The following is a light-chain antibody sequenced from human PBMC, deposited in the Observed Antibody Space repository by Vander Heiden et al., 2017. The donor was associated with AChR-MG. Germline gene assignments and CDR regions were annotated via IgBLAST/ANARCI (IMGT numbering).Light chain of an antibody. J-gene: IGLJ2*01. CDR1: SNIGNNY. Sequence: QSVLTQPPSVAADPGQKVTSSNIGNNYVSWYQHLPGAAPKLLIYENDKRPSGIPDRFSGSKSGTSATLDITGLQTGDEADYYCGSWDTSLNGGVFGGGTKLTVL. CDR3: GSWDTSLNGGV. CDR2: END. V-gene: IGLV1-51*01.